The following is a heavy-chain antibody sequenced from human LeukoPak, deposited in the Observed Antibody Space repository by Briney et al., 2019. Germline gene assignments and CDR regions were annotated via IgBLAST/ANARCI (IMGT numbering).Heavy chain of an antibody. D-gene: IGHD2-15*01. CDR2: LNQDGSEK. J-gene: IGHJ3*01. CDR3: ARDSGSCRGCAFDV. CDR1: GFRFSNYW. Sequence: GGSVRLSCAVSGFRFSNYWMSWVRQAPGKGLEWVANLNQDGSEKYYVDSVKGRFTISRDNAKNSLYLQMNSLRAEDTALYYCARDSGSCRGCAFDVWGQGTMVTVSS. V-gene: IGHV3-7*01.